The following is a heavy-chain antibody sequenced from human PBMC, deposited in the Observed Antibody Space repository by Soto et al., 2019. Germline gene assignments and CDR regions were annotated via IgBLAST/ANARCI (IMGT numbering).Heavy chain of an antibody. CDR2: IYPGDSDT. CDR3: ARHTLSGSYRIDY. D-gene: IGHD1-26*01. CDR1: GYSVTSYW. V-gene: IGHV5-51*01. Sequence: EVQLVQSGVEVKKPGESLKISCKGSGYSVTSYWIGWVRQMPGNGLEWMGIIYPGDSDTRYSPSFQGQVTISADKSTSTAYLQWSSLKASDTAIYYCARHTLSGSYRIDYWGQGTLVTVSS. J-gene: IGHJ4*02.